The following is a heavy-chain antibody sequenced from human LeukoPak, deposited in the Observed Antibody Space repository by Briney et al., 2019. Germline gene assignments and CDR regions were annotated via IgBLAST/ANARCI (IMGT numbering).Heavy chain of an antibody. D-gene: IGHD6-25*01. CDR3: ARLRRQADHFDY. Sequence: SETLSLTCTVSGGSISSSSYYWGWIRQPPGKGLEWIGSIYYSGSTYYNPSLKSRVTISVDTSKNQFSLKLSSVTAADTAVYYCARLRRQADHFDYWGQGTLVTVSS. J-gene: IGHJ4*02. CDR2: IYYSGST. V-gene: IGHV4-39*01. CDR1: GGSISSSSYY.